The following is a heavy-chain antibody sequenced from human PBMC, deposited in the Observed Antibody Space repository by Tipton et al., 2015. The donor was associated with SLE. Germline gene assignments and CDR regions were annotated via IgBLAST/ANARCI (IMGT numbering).Heavy chain of an antibody. Sequence: LSCSVSGGSISTYCWSWIRQPPGKGLEWIGEINHSGSTNYNPSLKSRVTISVDTSKNQFSLRLSSVTAADTAVYFCARGPNWGLDDAFDIWGQGTMVSVSS. V-gene: IGHV4-34*09. CDR1: GGSISTYC. CDR3: ARGPNWGLDDAFDI. D-gene: IGHD7-27*01. CDR2: INHSGST. J-gene: IGHJ3*02.